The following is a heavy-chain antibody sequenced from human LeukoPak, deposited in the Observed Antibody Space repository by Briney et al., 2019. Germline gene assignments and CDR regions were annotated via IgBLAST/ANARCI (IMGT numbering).Heavy chain of an antibody. CDR2: ISSNGGST. D-gene: IGHD5-12*01. J-gene: IGHJ4*02. CDR3: AKDFRDYPGVFDY. Sequence: GGSLRLSCSASGFTFSSYAMHWVRQAPGKGLEYVSAISSNGGSTYYADSVKGRFTISRDNSKNTLYLQMNSLRAEDTAVYYCAKDFRDYPGVFDYWGQGTLVTVSS. V-gene: IGHV3-64*04. CDR1: GFTFSSYA.